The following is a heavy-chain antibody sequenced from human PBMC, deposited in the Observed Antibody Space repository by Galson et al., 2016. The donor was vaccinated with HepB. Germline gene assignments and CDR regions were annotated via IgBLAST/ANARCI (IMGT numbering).Heavy chain of an antibody. CDR2: ITGASTYI. CDR3: VRDGCSGSSRYTWNWFDP. J-gene: IGHJ5*02. V-gene: IGHV3-21*06. D-gene: IGHD2-15*01. Sequence: SLRLSCAASGFTFSGHSMNWVRQAPGKGLEWVASITGASTYIYYADSVEGRFTISRDNAKNSLFLEMNSLRAEDTAVYYCVRDGCSGSSRYTWNWFDPWGQGTLVTVSS. CDR1: GFTFSGHS.